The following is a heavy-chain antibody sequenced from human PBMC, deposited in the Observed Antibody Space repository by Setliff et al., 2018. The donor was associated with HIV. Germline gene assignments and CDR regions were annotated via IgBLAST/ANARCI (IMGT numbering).Heavy chain of an antibody. CDR1: GYTFRDYY. J-gene: IGHJ4*02. Sequence: GASVKVSCKSSGYTFRDYYIHWVQQAPGKGLEWVGRVDPGDGDTRLAEKFQGRVTITADTSTAYLDLSSLRSEDTAVYFCATALPLATTGWGPRYYFDYWGQGTPVTVSS. CDR2: VDPGDGDT. V-gene: IGHV1-69-2*01. CDR3: ATALPLATTGWGPRYYFDY. D-gene: IGHD4-17*01.